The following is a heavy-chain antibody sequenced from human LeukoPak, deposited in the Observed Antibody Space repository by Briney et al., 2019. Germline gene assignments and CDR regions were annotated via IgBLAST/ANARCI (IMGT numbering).Heavy chain of an antibody. CDR2: IKQEGSEK. D-gene: IGHD5-18*01. J-gene: IGHJ4*02. V-gene: IGHV3-7*01. CDR3: ARDWVTGDY. Sequence: TGGSLRLSCAASGFTFSSYWMSWVRQAPGKGREGLANIKQEGSEKYYVDSVKGRFTISRDNAKNSLYLQMNSLRAEDTAVYYCARDWVTGDYWGQGTLITVSS. CDR1: GFTFSSYW.